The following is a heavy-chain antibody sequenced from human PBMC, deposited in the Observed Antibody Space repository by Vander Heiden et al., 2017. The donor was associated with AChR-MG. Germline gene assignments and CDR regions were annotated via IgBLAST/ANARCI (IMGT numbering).Heavy chain of an antibody. V-gene: IGHV3-33*01. CDR3: ASGEITGITRPSQYYFDY. J-gene: IGHJ4*02. Sequence: QVQLVESGGGEVQPGRSLRLSCAAYGFTFSSYGMHWVRQAPGKGLEWVAVIWYDGSNKYYADSVKGRVTISRDNSKNTLYLQMNSLRAEDTAVYYCASGEITGITRPSQYYFDYWGQGTLVTVSS. D-gene: IGHD1-20*01. CDR2: IWYDGSNK. CDR1: GFTFSSYG.